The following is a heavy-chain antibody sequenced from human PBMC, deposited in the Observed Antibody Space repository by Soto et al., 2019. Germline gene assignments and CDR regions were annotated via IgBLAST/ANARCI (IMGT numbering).Heavy chain of an antibody. J-gene: IGHJ6*02. CDR1: GYTFTSYG. V-gene: IGHV1-18*04. Sequence: GASVKVSCKASGYTFTSYGISWVRQAPGQGLDWMGWISAYNGNTKYAQDLQGRVTMTTDTSTSTAYMELRSLRSDDTAMYYCARFGGGSYNTYYFYYGMDVWGQGTTVTVSS. CDR3: ARFGGGSYNTYYFYYGMDV. CDR2: ISAYNGNT. D-gene: IGHD2-15*01.